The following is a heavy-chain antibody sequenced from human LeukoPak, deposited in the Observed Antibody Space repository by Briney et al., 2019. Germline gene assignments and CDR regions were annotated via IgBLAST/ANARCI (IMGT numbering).Heavy chain of an antibody. CDR2: IIPIFGTA. Sequence: ASVKVSCKASGCTFSSYAISWVRQAPGQGLEWMGGIIPIFGTANYAQKFQGRVTITADKSTSTAYMELSSLRSEDTAVYYCARSSRYCSSTSCYDSYYYYYMDVWGKGTTVTVSS. J-gene: IGHJ6*03. V-gene: IGHV1-69*06. CDR1: GCTFSSYA. CDR3: ARSSRYCSSTSCYDSYYYYYMDV. D-gene: IGHD2-2*01.